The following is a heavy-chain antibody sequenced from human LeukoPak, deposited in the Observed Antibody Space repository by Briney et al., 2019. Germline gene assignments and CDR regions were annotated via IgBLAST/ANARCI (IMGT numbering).Heavy chain of an antibody. CDR1: EFTFSSYA. CDR2: ISVSGGST. J-gene: IGHJ4*02. V-gene: IGHV3-23*01. CDR3: AKGYSSSWYYFDL. Sequence: GGSLRLSCAASEFTFSSYAMSWVRQAPGKGLEWVSAISVSGGSTYYADSVKGRFTISRDNSKNTLYLQMNNLRGEDTVVYYCAKGYSSSWYYFDLWGRGALV. D-gene: IGHD6-13*01.